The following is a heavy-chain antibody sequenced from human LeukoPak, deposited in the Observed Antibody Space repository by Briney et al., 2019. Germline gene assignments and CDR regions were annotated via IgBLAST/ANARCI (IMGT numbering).Heavy chain of an antibody. CDR3: AREDDTGRYMGDDAFDI. CDR2: IIPMSDTA. J-gene: IGHJ3*02. D-gene: IGHD1-26*01. Sequence: ASVKVSCKASGGTFNSYAIGWVRQAPGQGREWMGGIIPMSDTANYPQKFRGRLTITAGIPTSTVYMELSSLRSEDTAVYYCAREDDTGRYMGDDAFDIWGQGTMVTVSS. V-gene: IGHV1-69*06. CDR1: GGTFNSYA.